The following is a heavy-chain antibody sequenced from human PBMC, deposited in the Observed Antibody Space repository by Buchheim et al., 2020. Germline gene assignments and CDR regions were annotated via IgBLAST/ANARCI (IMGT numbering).Heavy chain of an antibody. CDR1: GFTFSSYA. CDR2: ISGSGGST. Sequence: EVQLLESGGGLVQPGGSLRLSCAASGFTFSSYAMSWVRQAPGKGLEWVSAISGSGGSTYSAASVKGRFTIPSDNSKNPLYLQMNSLRAEDTAVYYCAKDVMQVVIGGDDYWGQGTL. V-gene: IGHV3-23*01. J-gene: IGHJ4*02. CDR3: AKDVMQVVIGGDDY. D-gene: IGHD3-22*01.